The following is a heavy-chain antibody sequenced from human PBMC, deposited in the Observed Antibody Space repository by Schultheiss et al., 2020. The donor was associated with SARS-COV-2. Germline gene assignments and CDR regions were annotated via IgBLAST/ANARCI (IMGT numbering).Heavy chain of an antibody. CDR3: GRDWNLDS. Sequence: GGSLRLSCAASGFAFSTYTMHWVRQAPGKGLECVGVITYDGTNKYYGDSMKGRFTISRDNSKNTMYLQMNSLRAEDTAVYYCGRDWNLDSWGRGTLVTVSS. J-gene: IGHJ4*02. CDR2: ITYDGTNK. V-gene: IGHV3-30*14. D-gene: IGHD1-1*01. CDR1: GFAFSTYT.